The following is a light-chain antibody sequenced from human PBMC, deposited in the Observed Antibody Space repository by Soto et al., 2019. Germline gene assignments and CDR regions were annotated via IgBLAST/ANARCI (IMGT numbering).Light chain of an antibody. CDR1: QAFNSY. V-gene: IGKV1-39*01. CDR2: HGS. J-gene: IGKJ3*01. CDR3: QQSLTNPFT. Sequence: DIQMTQAPSSLSASVGDTVTISCRASQAFNSYLNWYQVKPGKPPRLLIFHGSSLQSGVPSRFSGSGSGTDFTLTISSLQPEDFATYFCQQSLTNPFTFGPGT.